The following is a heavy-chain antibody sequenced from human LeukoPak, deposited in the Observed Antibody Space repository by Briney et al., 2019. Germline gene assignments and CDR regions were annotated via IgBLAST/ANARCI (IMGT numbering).Heavy chain of an antibody. CDR1: GFTFSTYW. CDR2: ITNDDT. Sequence: GGSLRLSCSASGFTFSTYWMHWVRQVPGKGLVWVARITNDDTTYADSVKGRFAIFRDNAKDTLYLQMNSLRDEDTAVYYCAREDWSIWNWGQGTLVTVSS. J-gene: IGHJ4*02. V-gene: IGHV3-74*03. D-gene: IGHD3/OR15-3a*01. CDR3: AREDWSIWN.